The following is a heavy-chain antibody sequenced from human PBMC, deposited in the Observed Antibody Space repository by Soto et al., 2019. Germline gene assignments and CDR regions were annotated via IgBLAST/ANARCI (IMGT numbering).Heavy chain of an antibody. D-gene: IGHD1-26*01. Sequence: QVQLVQSGGEVKKPGASVKVSCKASGYTFTSYGIGWVRQAPGQGLEWMGRISAYNGNTNHAQKLKGRVTMTTDTSTSTAYMFLRSLRSDDTAVYYCARVVGALGRWFDPWGQGTLVTVSS. CDR1: GYTFTSYG. CDR3: ARVVGALGRWFDP. V-gene: IGHV1-18*01. J-gene: IGHJ5*02. CDR2: ISAYNGNT.